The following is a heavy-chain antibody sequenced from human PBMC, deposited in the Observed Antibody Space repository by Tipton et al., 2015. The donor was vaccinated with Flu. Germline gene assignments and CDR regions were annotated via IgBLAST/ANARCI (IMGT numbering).Heavy chain of an antibody. J-gene: IGHJ4*02. V-gene: IGHV4-59*08. CDR3: ARLPYYYDSADY. Sequence: TLSLTCTVSGGSISSYYWSWIRQPPGKGLEWIGYIYYSGSTNYNPSLKSRVTISVDTSKNQFSLKLSSVTAADTAVYYCARLPYYYDSADYWGQGTLVTVSS. CDR1: GGSISSYY. D-gene: IGHD3-22*01. CDR2: IYYSGST.